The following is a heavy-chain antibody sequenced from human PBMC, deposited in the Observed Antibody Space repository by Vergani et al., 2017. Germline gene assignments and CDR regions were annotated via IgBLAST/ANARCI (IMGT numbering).Heavy chain of an antibody. Sequence: QVQLQESGPGLVKPSQTLSLTCTVSGGSISSGDYYWSWIRQPPGKGLEWIGYIYYSGSTYYNPSLKSRVTISVDTSKNQFSLKLSSVTAADTAVYYCARGRKTXYDFWSGYYPYYYYYMDVWGKGTTVTVSS. CDR1: GGSISSGDYY. CDR2: IYYSGST. D-gene: IGHD3-3*01. CDR3: ARGRKTXYDFWSGYYPYYYYYMDV. J-gene: IGHJ6*03. V-gene: IGHV4-30-4*01.